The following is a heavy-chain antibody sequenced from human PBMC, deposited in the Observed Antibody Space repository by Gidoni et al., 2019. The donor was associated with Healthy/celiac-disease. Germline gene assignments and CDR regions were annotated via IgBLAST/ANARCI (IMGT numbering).Heavy chain of an antibody. CDR1: GFTFSSNG. CDR2: ISYDGSNK. J-gene: IGHJ4*02. V-gene: IGHV3-30*18. D-gene: IGHD2-8*02. Sequence: QVQLVESGGGVVQPGRSLRLSCAASGFTFSSNGMHWVRQAPGKGLEWVAVISYDGSNKYYADSVKGRFTISRDNSKNTLYLQMNSLRAEDTAVYYCAKDVGYCTGGVCYQGQFDYWGQGTLVTVSS. CDR3: AKDVGYCTGGVCYQGQFDY.